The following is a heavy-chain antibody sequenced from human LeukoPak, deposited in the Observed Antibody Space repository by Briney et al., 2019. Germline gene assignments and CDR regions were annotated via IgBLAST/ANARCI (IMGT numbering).Heavy chain of an antibody. Sequence: GGSLRLSCAASGFTFSDYYMSWIRQAPGKGLEWVSYISSSGSIIYYADSVKGRFTISRDNAKNSLYLQMNSLRAEDTAVYYCAKSPGSLSHNYYDSSGYPDAFDIWGQGTMVTVSS. D-gene: IGHD3-22*01. V-gene: IGHV3-11*01. CDR3: AKSPGSLSHNYYDSSGYPDAFDI. J-gene: IGHJ3*02. CDR1: GFTFSDYY. CDR2: ISSSGSII.